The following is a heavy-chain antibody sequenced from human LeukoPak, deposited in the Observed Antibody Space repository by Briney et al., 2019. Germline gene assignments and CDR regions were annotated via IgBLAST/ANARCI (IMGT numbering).Heavy chain of an antibody. CDR3: APGGDGYNPAYFQH. V-gene: IGHV3-66*01. J-gene: IGHJ1*01. Sequence: PGGSLRLSCAASGFTVSRNYMSWVRQAPGKGLEWVSVIYSGGITYYADSVKGRFTISRDNSKNTLYLQMNSLRAEDTAAYYCAPGGDGYNPAYFQHWGQGTLVTVSS. CDR2: IYSGGIT. CDR1: GFTVSRNY. D-gene: IGHD5-24*01.